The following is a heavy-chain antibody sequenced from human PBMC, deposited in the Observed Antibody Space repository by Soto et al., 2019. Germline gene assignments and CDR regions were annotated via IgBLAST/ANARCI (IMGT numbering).Heavy chain of an antibody. CDR2: MYSGGST. Sequence: PGGSLRLSCAASSCTPSRNYMTCVRLAPGEGLESVSVMYSGGSTYYADSGKGRFTISRDNAKNTLSLQMTSLTAEATDWQASARNLPIAAADYRYW. D-gene: IGHD6-25*01. CDR3: ARNLPIAAADYRYW. V-gene: IGHV3-53*01. CDR1: SCTPSRNY. J-gene: IGHJ2*01.